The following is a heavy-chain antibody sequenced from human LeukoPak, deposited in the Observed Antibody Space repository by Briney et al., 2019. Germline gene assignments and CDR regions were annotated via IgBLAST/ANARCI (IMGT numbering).Heavy chain of an antibody. CDR1: GFTFSSYA. J-gene: IGHJ3*02. CDR3: AKDQGYSGYDNAFDT. Sequence: PGGSLRLSCAASGFTFSSYAMSWVRQAPGKGLEWVSAISGSGGSTYYADSVKGRFTISGDNSKNTLYLQMNSLRAEDTAVYYCAKDQGYSGYDNAFDTWGQGTMVTVYS. CDR2: ISGSGGST. V-gene: IGHV3-23*01. D-gene: IGHD5-12*01.